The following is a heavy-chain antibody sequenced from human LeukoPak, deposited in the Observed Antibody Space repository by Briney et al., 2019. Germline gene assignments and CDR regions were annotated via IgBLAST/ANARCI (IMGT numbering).Heavy chain of an antibody. Sequence: GESMKISCKGSGYSFTSYWIGWVRQMPGKGLEWIGIIYPGESDTRYSPSFQGQVTISADKSISTAYLQWSSLKASDTAMYYCERRRDFGDYLRAFGYWGQGTLVTVSP. CDR1: GYSFTSYW. J-gene: IGHJ4*02. D-gene: IGHD4-17*01. CDR2: IYPGESDT. V-gene: IGHV5-51*01. CDR3: ERRRDFGDYLRAFGY.